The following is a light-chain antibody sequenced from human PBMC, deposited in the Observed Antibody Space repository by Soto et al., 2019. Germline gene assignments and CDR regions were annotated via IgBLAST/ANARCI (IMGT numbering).Light chain of an antibody. CDR3: KSYAGNNTYV. CDR1: KNDIGVYDF. Sequence: QSVLTQPPSASGSPGQSVTISCTGTKNDIGVYDFVSWYQHHPDKAPRLIIYEVVQRPSGVPDRFSGSKSGNTASLTVSGLQAADEADYFCKSYAGNNTYVFGSGTKLTVL. CDR2: EVV. J-gene: IGLJ1*01. V-gene: IGLV2-8*01.